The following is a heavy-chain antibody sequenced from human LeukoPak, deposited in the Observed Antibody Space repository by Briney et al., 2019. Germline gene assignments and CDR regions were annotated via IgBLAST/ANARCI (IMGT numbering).Heavy chain of an antibody. CDR1: GGSFSGYY. Sequence: SSETLSLTCAVYGGSFSGYYWSWIRQPPGKGLEWIGEINHSGNTNYNPSLKSRVTISVDTSKNQFSLKLSSVTAADTAVYYCAVDREGATGGYWGQGTLVTVSS. V-gene: IGHV4-34*01. D-gene: IGHD5-12*01. CDR2: INHSGNT. J-gene: IGHJ4*02. CDR3: AVDREGATGGY.